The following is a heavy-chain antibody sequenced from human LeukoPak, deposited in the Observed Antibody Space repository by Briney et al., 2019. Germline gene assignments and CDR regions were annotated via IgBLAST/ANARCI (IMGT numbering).Heavy chain of an antibody. CDR2: IYYSGST. V-gene: IGHV4-59*01. CDR3: ARELLSGDFDY. J-gene: IGHJ4*02. CDR1: GGSISSYY. Sequence: PSETLSLTCTVSGGSISSYYWSWIRQPPGKGLEWIGYIYYSGSTNYNPSLKSRVTISVDTSKNQFSLKLSSVTAADTAVYYCARELLSGDFDYWGQGTLVTVS.